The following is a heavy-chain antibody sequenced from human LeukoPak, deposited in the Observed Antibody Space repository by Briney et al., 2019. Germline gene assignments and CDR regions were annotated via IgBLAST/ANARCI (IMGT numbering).Heavy chain of an antibody. CDR2: INHSGST. CDR1: GGSFSGYY. V-gene: IGHV4-34*01. J-gene: IGHJ3*02. CDR3: ARGRVRGYGSGRLDAFDI. Sequence: SETLSLTCAVYGGSFSGYYWSWIRQPPGKGLEWIGEINHSGSTNYNPSLKSRVTISVDTSKNQFSLKLSSVTAADTAVYYCARGRVRGYGSGRLDAFDIWGPGTMVTVSS. D-gene: IGHD3-10*01.